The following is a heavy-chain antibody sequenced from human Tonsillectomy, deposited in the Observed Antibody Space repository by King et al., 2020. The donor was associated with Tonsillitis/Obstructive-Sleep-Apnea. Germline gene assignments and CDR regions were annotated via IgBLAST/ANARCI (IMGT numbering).Heavy chain of an antibody. D-gene: IGHD1-26*01. CDR3: ARDPQFGGTYYGYYYYYGMDV. J-gene: IGHJ6*02. CDR1: GFTFSNYG. CDR2: IWYDGSNK. V-gene: IGHV3-33*01. Sequence: VQLVESGGGVVQPGRSLRLSCAASGFTFSNYGMHWVRQDPGKGLEWVAVIWYDGSNKYYADSVKGRFTISRDNSKNTLFLQMNSLRAEDTAVYYCARDPQFGGTYYGYYYYYGMDVWGQGTTVTVSS.